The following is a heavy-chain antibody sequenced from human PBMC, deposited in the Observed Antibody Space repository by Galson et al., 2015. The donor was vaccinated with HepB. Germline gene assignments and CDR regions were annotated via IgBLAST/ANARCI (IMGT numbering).Heavy chain of an antibody. J-gene: IGHJ5*02. V-gene: IGHV3-11*01. Sequence: SLRLSCAASGFTFSDYYMTWIRQAPGKGLEWVSSISLSGGTIYYADSVKGRFTISRDNAKNSLFLQMNGLRAEDTAVYYCARSAKIAAAGKYWFDPWGQGNLVTVSS. CDR1: GFTFSDYY. D-gene: IGHD6-13*01. CDR3: ARSAKIAAAGKYWFDP. CDR2: ISLSGGTI.